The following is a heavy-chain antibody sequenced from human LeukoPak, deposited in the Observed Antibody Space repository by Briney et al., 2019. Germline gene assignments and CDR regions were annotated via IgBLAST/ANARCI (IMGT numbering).Heavy chain of an antibody. CDR1: GFTFSSYA. D-gene: IGHD3-22*01. CDR2: ISGSGGST. V-gene: IGHV3-23*01. J-gene: IGHJ4*02. CDR3: AKDRVTMIVVVTNFDH. Sequence: PGGSLRLSCAASGFTFSSYAMSWVRQAPGKGLDWVSAISGSGGSTYYADSVKGRFTISRDNSKNTLYLQMNSLRAEDTAVYYCAKDRVTMIVVVTNFDHWGQGTLVTVSS.